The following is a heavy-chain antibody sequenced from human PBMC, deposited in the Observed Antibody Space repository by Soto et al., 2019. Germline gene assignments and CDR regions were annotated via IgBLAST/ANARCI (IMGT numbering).Heavy chain of an antibody. CDR3: ARDPSPGYYDSSGYYPSAYYYYGMDV. Sequence: NLPETLSLPCTVSGGSISSYYWSWIRQPPGKGLEWIGYIYYSGSTNYNPSLKSRVTISVDTSKNQFSLKLSSVTAADTAVYYCARDPSPGYYDSSGYYPSAYYYYGMDVWGQGTTVTVSS. J-gene: IGHJ6*02. D-gene: IGHD3-22*01. V-gene: IGHV4-59*01. CDR1: GGSISSYY. CDR2: IYYSGST.